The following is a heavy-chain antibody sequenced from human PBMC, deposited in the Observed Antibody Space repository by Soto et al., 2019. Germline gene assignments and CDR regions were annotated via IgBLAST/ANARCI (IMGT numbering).Heavy chain of an antibody. CDR1: GGSISSYY. J-gene: IGHJ4*02. V-gene: IGHV4-59*01. Sequence: PSETLSLTCTVSGGSISSYYWSWIRQPPGKGLEWIGYIYYSGSTNYNPSLKSRVTISVDTSKNQFSLKLSSVTAADTAVYYCARFRCSGGGCLDEWGQGTLVTVYS. CDR2: IYYSGST. D-gene: IGHD2-15*01. CDR3: ARFRCSGGGCLDE.